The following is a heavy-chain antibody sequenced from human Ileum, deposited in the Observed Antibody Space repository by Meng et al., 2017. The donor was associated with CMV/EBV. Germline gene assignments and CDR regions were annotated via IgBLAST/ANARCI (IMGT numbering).Heavy chain of an antibody. CDR2: FKRQTDSGTT. D-gene: IGHD5-24*01. J-gene: IGHJ4*02. V-gene: IGHV3-15*01. Sequence: GGSLRLSCAASRFSFRNAWLTGVSLPLGKGLEGVGPFKRQTDSGTTDHAAPVKGRFTISRSDSQNILYLQMNSLTAEDTGVYYCATMTQNYPGRCWGQGTLVTVSS. CDR1: RFSFRNAW. CDR3: ATMTQNYPGRC.